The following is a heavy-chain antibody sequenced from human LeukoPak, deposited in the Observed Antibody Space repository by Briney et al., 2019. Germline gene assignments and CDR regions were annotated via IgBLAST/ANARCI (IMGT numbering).Heavy chain of an antibody. Sequence: ASVKVSCKAYGYXFNSYYIHWVRQAPGQGLEWMGIINPSGGSASYAQKFQGRVTMTIDMSTSTVYMELSSLRSEDTAVYYCAKARGYSGYDFDYWGQGTLVTVSS. D-gene: IGHD5-12*01. CDR2: INPSGGSA. CDR1: GYXFNSYY. J-gene: IGHJ4*02. V-gene: IGHV1-46*02. CDR3: AKARGYSGYDFDY.